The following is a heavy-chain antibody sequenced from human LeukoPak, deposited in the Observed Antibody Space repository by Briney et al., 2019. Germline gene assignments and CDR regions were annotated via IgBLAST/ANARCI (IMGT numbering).Heavy chain of an antibody. CDR1: GGSISSGGYS. J-gene: IGHJ5*02. V-gene: IGHV4-30-2*01. CDR3: ARGRAGWSPNWFDP. Sequence: SETLSLTCAVSGGSISSGGYSWSWIRQPPGKGLEWIGYIYHSGSTNYNPSLKSRVTISVDTSKNQFSLKLSSVTAADTAVYYCARGRAGWSPNWFDPWGQGTLVTVSS. D-gene: IGHD2-15*01. CDR2: IYHSGST.